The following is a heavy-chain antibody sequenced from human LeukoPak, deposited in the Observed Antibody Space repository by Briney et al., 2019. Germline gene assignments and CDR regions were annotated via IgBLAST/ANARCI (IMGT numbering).Heavy chain of an antibody. Sequence: GGSLRLPCAASGFTFSSYNINWVRQAPGEGLEWVSSISSSGSYIYYADSVKGRFTISRDNAKDSVYLQLNSLRAEDTAVYYCAREAPGSYYSPLDYWGQGTLVTVSS. J-gene: IGHJ4*02. CDR2: ISSSGSYI. CDR1: GFTFSSYN. V-gene: IGHV3-21*06. D-gene: IGHD3-10*01. CDR3: AREAPGSYYSPLDY.